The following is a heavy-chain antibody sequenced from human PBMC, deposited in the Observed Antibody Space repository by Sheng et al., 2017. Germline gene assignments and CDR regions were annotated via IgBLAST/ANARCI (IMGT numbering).Heavy chain of an antibody. CDR3: SALRHYGYNLWAFAM. D-gene: IGHD3-10*01. J-gene: IGHJ3*02. CDR1: ALTFSNVW. V-gene: IGHV3-15*01. CDR2: IKSETDGGTT. Sequence: EEQLVESGGGLVKPGGSLTLSCVASALTFSNVWMNWVRQAPGKGLEWVGRIKSETDGGTTDYAASVKSRFTISRDDSKNILFLQMNSLKTEDTAVYYCSALRHYGYNLWAFAMWGQGTMVTVSS.